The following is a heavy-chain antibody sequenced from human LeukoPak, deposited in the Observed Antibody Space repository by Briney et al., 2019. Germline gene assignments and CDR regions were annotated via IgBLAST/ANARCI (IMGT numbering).Heavy chain of an antibody. CDR1: GGSISSSSYY. CDR2: IYYSGST. V-gene: IGHV4-39*07. D-gene: IGHD6-13*01. CDR3: ARVGSSSWTPPEWFDP. Sequence: SETLSLTCTVSGGSISSSSYYWGWIRQPPGKGLEWVGSIYYSGSTYYNPSLKSRVTISVDTSKNQFSLKLSSVIAADTAVYYCARVGSSSWTPPEWFDPWGQGTLVTVSS. J-gene: IGHJ5*02.